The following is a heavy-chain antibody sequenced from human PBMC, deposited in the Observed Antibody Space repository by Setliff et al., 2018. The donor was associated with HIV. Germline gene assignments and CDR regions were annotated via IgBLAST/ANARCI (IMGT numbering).Heavy chain of an antibody. CDR2: ISSSGSTI. D-gene: IGHD1-26*01. CDR3: ARDGRRLDAFDI. Sequence: HPGGSLRLSCAASGFTFSSYEMNWVRQAPGKGLEWVSYISSSGSTIYYADSVKGRFTISRDSAKNSLYLQMNSLRAEDTAVYYCARDGRRLDAFDIWGQGTMVTV. V-gene: IGHV3-48*03. CDR1: GFTFSSYE. J-gene: IGHJ3*02.